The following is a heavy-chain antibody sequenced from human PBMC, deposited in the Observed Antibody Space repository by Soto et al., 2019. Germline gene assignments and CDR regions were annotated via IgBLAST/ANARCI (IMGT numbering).Heavy chain of an antibody. V-gene: IGHV3-15*01. CDR3: TTDPYSSFKWSDWFDP. Sequence: EVQLVESGGGLVKPGGSLRLSCAASGFTFSNAWMSWVRQAPGKGLEWVGRIKSKTDGGTTDYAAPVKGRFTISRDDSKNTLYLQMNSLKTEDTVVYYCTTDPYSSFKWSDWFDPWGQGTLVTVSS. D-gene: IGHD6-6*01. J-gene: IGHJ5*02. CDR1: GFTFSNAW. CDR2: IKSKTDGGTT.